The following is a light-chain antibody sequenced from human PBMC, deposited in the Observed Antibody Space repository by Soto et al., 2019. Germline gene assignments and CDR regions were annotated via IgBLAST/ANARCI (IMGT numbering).Light chain of an antibody. V-gene: IGKV3-15*01. Sequence: EIVMTQSPATLSVSPGERATLSCRASQSVSSNLAWYQQKPGQAPRLLIYGAFTRATGIPVRFSGSGSGTAFTLTISRLQSEDFAIYYCQQYKNWPPLTFGGGTKVEIK. CDR3: QQYKNWPPLT. J-gene: IGKJ4*01. CDR2: GAF. CDR1: QSVSSN.